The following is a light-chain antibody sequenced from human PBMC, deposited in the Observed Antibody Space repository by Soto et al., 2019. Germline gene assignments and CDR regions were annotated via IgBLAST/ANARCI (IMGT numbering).Light chain of an antibody. CDR2: EVS. CDR3: SSYTSSSTYV. CDR1: SSDVGAYNY. J-gene: IGLJ1*01. Sequence: QPASVSGSPGQSITISCTGTSSDVGAYNYVSWYQQHPGKAPKLMIYEVSNRPSGVSNRFSGSKSGNTASLTISGLQAEDEADYYCSSYTSSSTYVFGTGTKLTVL. V-gene: IGLV2-14*01.